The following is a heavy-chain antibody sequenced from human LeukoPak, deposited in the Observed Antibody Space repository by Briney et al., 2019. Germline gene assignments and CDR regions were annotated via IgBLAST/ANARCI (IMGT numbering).Heavy chain of an antibody. CDR2: IYYSGST. V-gene: IGHV4-59*01. Sequence: SETLSLTCTVSGVTISSYYWRWIRQPPGKGLEWIGHIYYSGSTNYTPSLKSRVTISVATSKHQFSLRLSSVPAADTAVNYCATLQAYDYGMTVWSQGTTVTVS. J-gene: IGHJ6*02. CDR1: GVTISSYY. CDR3: ATLQAYDYGMTV.